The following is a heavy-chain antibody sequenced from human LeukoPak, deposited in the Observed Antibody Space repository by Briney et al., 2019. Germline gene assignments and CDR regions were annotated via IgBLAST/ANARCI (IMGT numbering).Heavy chain of an antibody. J-gene: IGHJ4*02. D-gene: IGHD1-26*01. Sequence: SGGSLRLSCAAYGFTFSNYAMSWVRQAPGKGLEWVSIISESGDNTYYADSVKGRFTISRDNSKNTLYLQMSSLRAEDTAVHYCAINKGQWELFAYWGQGTLVTVSS. V-gene: IGHV3-23*01. CDR2: ISESGDNT. CDR3: AINKGQWELFAY. CDR1: GFTFSNYA.